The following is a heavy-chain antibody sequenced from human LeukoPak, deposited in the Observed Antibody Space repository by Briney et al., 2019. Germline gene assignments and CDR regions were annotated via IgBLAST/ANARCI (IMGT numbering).Heavy chain of an antibody. Sequence: SETLSLTCNVSGVSISSSSYYWGWIRQPPGKGLEWIGSIYSSGSTYYNSSLKSRVTISIDTSKNQVSLKLSSVTAADTAVYYCARGGYCSGGSCYKRFDYWGQGTLVTVSS. D-gene: IGHD2-15*01. CDR2: IYSSGST. J-gene: IGHJ4*02. CDR3: ARGGYCSGGSCYKRFDY. CDR1: GVSISSSSYY. V-gene: IGHV4-39*07.